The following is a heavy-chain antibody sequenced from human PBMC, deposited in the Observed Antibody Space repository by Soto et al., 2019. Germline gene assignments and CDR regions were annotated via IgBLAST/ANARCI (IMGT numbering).Heavy chain of an antibody. CDR2: IYHSGST. D-gene: IGHD5-18*01. CDR3: ASGWIHLWA. V-gene: IGHV4-30-4*01. Sequence: SETLSLTCTVAGGSIRGGDYSWSWIRQPPGKGLEWIGYIYHSGSTYYNPSLESRVSISVDTSRNQFSLKLSSVTAADTAVYYCASGWIHLWAWGQGTLVTVSS. J-gene: IGHJ5*02. CDR1: GGSIRGGDYS.